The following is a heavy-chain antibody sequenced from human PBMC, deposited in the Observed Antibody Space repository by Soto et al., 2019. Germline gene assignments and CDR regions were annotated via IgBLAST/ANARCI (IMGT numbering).Heavy chain of an antibody. CDR2: IIPIFGTA. J-gene: IGHJ6*02. D-gene: IGHD3-3*01. CDR1: GGTFSSYA. Sequence: ASVKVSCKASGGTFSSYAISWVRQAPGQGLEWMGGIIPIFGTANYAQKSQGRVTITADESTSTAYMELSSLGSEDTAVYYCARLDFWSGYKAYYYYGMDVWGQGTTVTVSS. V-gene: IGHV1-69*13. CDR3: ARLDFWSGYKAYYYYGMDV.